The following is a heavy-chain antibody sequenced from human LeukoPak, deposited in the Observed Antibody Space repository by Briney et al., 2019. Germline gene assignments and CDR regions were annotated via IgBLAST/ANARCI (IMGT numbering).Heavy chain of an antibody. J-gene: IGHJ4*02. CDR1: GFTFSSYE. V-gene: IGHV3-48*03. CDR3: ARYDSSGSKRFYFHY. CDR2: ISSSGRAI. Sequence: GGSLRLSCAGSGFTFSSYEMNWVRQAPGKGLEWVSYISSSGRAIYYADSVKGRFTVSRDNAKNSLYLQMNSLRAEDTALYYCARYDSSGSKRFYFHYWGQGTLLTVSS. D-gene: IGHD3-22*01.